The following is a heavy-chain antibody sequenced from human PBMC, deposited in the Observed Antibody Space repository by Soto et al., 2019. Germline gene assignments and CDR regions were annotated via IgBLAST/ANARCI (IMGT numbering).Heavy chain of an antibody. V-gene: IGHV3-66*01. D-gene: IGHD3-16*01. Sequence: EVQLVESGGGLVQPGGSLRLSCAASGFTVGSNYMTWVRQAPGKGLEWVSVIHSGGSTYYADSVKGRFTISRDNSKNTLYLQINSLRPEDTAVYYCARVPAPDGGDWGQGTLVTVSS. CDR2: IHSGGST. J-gene: IGHJ4*02. CDR3: ARVPAPDGGD. CDR1: GFTVGSNY.